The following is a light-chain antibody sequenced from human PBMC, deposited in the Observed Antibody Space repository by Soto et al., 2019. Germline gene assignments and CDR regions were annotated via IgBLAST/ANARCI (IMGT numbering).Light chain of an antibody. CDR1: QSIGSW. Sequence: DIQMTQSPSTLSAFVGDRVTITCRASQSIGSWLAWYQQKPGKAPKLLIYDASSLESGVPSRFSGSGSVTEFTLTISSLQPDDFASYTCQQYNSYPGAFGQGTKVEIK. CDR2: DAS. CDR3: QQYNSYPGA. J-gene: IGKJ1*01. V-gene: IGKV1-5*01.